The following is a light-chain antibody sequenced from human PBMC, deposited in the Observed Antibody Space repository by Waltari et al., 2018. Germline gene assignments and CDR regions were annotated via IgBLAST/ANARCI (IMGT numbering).Light chain of an antibody. V-gene: IGKV1-33*01. CDR2: DAS. CDR3: QQYEA. CDR1: QDISNY. J-gene: IGKJ3*01. Sequence: SVGDRVTITCQASQDISNYLNWYQQKPGKAPKLLIYDASNLETGVPSRFSGSGSGTDFTFTISSLQPEDIATYYCQQYEAFGPGTKVDIK.